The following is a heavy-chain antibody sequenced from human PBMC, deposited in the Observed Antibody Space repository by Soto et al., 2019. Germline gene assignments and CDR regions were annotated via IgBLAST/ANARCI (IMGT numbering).Heavy chain of an antibody. CDR1: GGSVNGYY. CDR3: ATRITGVGLLMPPCDP. J-gene: IGHJ5*02. CDR2: LNHTGGT. V-gene: IGHV4-34*01. D-gene: IGHD1-20*01. Sequence: SDTLSLTCVVYGGSVNGYYWNGIRQPPGKGLEWIGELNHTGGTHYNPSLKSRVTMSEDTSKNQFSLRLSSVTAADTAIDYGATRITGVGLLMPPCDPWGHGTQVT.